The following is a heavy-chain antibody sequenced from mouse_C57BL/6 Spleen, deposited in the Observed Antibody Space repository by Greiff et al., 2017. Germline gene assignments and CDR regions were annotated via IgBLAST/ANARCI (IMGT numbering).Heavy chain of an antibody. V-gene: IGHV1-72*01. D-gene: IGHD1-1*01. Sequence: QVQLQQPGAELVKPGASVKLSCKASGYTFTSYWLHWVKQRPGRGLEWIGRIDPNSGGTKYNEKFKSKATLTVDKPSSTAYMQLSSLTSEDSAVYYCAKYGSSWDYYAMDYWGQGTSGTVSS. CDR3: AKYGSSWDYYAMDY. J-gene: IGHJ4*01. CDR1: GYTFTSYW. CDR2: IDPNSGGT.